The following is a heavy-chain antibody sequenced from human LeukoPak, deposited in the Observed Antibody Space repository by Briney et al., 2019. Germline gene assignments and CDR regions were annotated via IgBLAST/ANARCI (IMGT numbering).Heavy chain of an antibody. CDR2: IYYSGST. CDR3: ARRGNDSWSDYTYYFDY. CDR1: GGSISSYY. J-gene: IGHJ4*02. D-gene: IGHD3-3*01. Sequence: SETLSLTCTVSGGSISSYYWSWIRQPPGKGLEWIGHIYYSGSTNYNPSLKSRVTISVDTSKNEFSLKLSSVTAADTAVYYCARRGNDSWSDYTYYFDYWGQGTLVTVSS. V-gene: IGHV4-59*08.